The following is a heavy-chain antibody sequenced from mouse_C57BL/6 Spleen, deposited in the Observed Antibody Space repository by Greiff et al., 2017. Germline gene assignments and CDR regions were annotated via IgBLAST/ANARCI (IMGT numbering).Heavy chain of an antibody. CDR3: TGPPRYGSSYGYFDV. V-gene: IGHV1-15*01. J-gene: IGHJ1*03. D-gene: IGHD1-1*01. Sequence: LVESGAELVRPGASVTLSCKASGYTFTDYEMHWVKQTPVHGLEWIGAIDPETGGTAYNQKFKGKAILTADKSSSTAYMELRSLTSEDSAVYYCTGPPRYGSSYGYFDVWGTGTTVTVSS. CDR2: IDPETGGT. CDR1: GYTFTDYE.